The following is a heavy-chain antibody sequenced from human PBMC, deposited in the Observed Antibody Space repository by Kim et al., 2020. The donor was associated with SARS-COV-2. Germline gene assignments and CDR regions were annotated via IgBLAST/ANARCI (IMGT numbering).Heavy chain of an antibody. V-gene: IGHV4-31*03. J-gene: IGHJ5*02. D-gene: IGHD7-27*01. CDR3: ARDYHVTGGGFGP. CDR2: LYYSGNT. CDR1: GGSISSGNYY. Sequence: SETLSLTCTVSGGSISSGNYYWSWIRQHPGKGLEWIGYLYYSGNTYYNPSLKSRVTISVDTSKNQFSLKLSSVTAADTAVYYCARDYHVTGGGFGPWGQGTLVTVSS.